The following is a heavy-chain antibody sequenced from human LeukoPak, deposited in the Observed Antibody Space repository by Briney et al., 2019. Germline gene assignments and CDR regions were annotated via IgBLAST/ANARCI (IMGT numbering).Heavy chain of an antibody. V-gene: IGHV4-39*01. Sequence: SETLSLTCTVSGVSISSSSHYWGWIRQPPGKGLEWIGSIYYSGTTAYNPSLKSRVTISVDTSKNQFSLKLSSVTAADTAVYYCAKRPSDYGDYVSYFDYWGQGTLVTVSS. CDR3: AKRPSDYGDYVSYFDY. CDR2: IYYSGTT. CDR1: GVSISSSSHY. J-gene: IGHJ4*02. D-gene: IGHD4-17*01.